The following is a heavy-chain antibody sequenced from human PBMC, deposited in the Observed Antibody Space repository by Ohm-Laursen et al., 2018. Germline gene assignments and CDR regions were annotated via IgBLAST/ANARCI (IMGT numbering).Heavy chain of an antibody. D-gene: IGHD3-16*01. CDR3: ARDVPGIVASRGGG. V-gene: IGHV3-53*01. CDR1: GFNFSEFY. CDR2: IYSGGDM. Sequence: SLRLSCAASGFNFSEFYMSWIRQAPGKGLEWVSLIYSGGDMFYADSVKGRFTVSRDKSKNTLYLQMNSLRVEDTAMYFCARDVPGIVASRGGGWGQGTLVTVSS. J-gene: IGHJ4*02.